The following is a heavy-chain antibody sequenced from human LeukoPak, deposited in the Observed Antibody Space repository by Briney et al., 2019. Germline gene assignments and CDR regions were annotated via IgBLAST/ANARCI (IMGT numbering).Heavy chain of an antibody. CDR3: ARKRLADLGDDTSFGGTPFDS. CDR2: ITSGGGVI. Sequence: GGSLRLSCVASGFTFETYHMNWVRQAPGKGLERLSGITSGGGVIYYADSVKGRFTISRDDATNSVFLQMSGLTVADTAVYYCARKRLADLGDDTSFGGTPFDSWGQGTLVIVSS. J-gene: IGHJ4*02. D-gene: IGHD3-16*01. CDR1: GFTFETYH. V-gene: IGHV3-48*03.